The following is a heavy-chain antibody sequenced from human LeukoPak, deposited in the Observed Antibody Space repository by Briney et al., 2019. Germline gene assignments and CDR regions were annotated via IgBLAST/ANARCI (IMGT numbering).Heavy chain of an antibody. CDR3: ARAAGTTYPGYCSGGSCYKFESYFDY. J-gene: IGHJ4*02. D-gene: IGHD2-15*01. CDR1: GGSFSGYY. V-gene: IGHV4-34*01. CDR2: INHSGST. Sequence: SETLSLTCAVYGGSFSGYYWSWIRQPPGKGLEWIGEINHSGSTNYNPSLKSRVTISVDTSKNQFSLKLSSVTAADTAVYYCARAAGTTYPGYCSGGSCYKFESYFDYWGQGTLVTVSS.